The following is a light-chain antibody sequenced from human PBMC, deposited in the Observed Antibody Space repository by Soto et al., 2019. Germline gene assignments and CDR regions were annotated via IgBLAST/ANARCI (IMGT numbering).Light chain of an antibody. J-gene: IGKJ2*01. CDR2: DAS. CDR1: QDIGNF. CDR3: HQYDTVPQT. V-gene: IGKV1-33*01. Sequence: DIQMTQSPSSLSASVGDRVTITCQASQDIGNFLNWYQQKPGKAPKLLIYDASNLQTGVPSRFSGSGSGTHFTFTISSLQPEDSATYYCHQYDTVPQTFGQGTKLEIK.